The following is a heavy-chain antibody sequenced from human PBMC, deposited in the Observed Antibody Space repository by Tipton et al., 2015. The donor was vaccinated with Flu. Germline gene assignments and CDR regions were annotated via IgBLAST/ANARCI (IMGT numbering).Heavy chain of an antibody. CDR2: ISSSSSYT. V-gene: IGHV3-11*06. CDR1: GFTFSDYY. D-gene: IGHD2-8*01. CDR3: ARKYCTNGVCYRPTDYYFDY. J-gene: IGHJ4*02. Sequence: SLRLSCAASGFTFSDYYMSWIRQAPGKGLEWVSYISSSSSYTNYADSVKGRFTISRDNAKNSLYLQMNSLRAEDTAVYYCARKYCTNGVCYRPTDYYFDYWGQGTLVTVSS.